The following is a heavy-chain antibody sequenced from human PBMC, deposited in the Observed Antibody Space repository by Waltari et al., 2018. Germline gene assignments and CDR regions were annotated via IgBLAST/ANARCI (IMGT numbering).Heavy chain of an antibody. J-gene: IGHJ4*02. CDR2: IRQAGSGK. CDR1: GFSFSKYW. D-gene: IGHD6-13*01. V-gene: IGHV3-7*01. Sequence: EVQLVESGGGLAQPGGSLRLSCAASGFSFSKYWMAWVRQPSGKGLGGGANIRQAGSGKFFRDSLKGRFTISRDNAKGALYLQMNNLRVEDTAVYYCTRGGRDSSWYWRDWGQGTLVTVSS. CDR3: TRGGRDSSWYWRD.